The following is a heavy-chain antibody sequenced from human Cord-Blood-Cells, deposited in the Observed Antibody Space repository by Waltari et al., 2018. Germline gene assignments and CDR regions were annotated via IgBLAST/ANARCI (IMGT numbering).Heavy chain of an antibody. V-gene: IGHV4-39*01. CDR1: GGSISSSSYY. CDR2: IYYSGST. J-gene: IGHJ4*02. CDR3: AGLPPGGSSDY. Sequence: QLQLQESGPGLVKPSETLSLTCTVSGGSISSSSYYWGWIRQPPGKGLEWIGGIYYSGSTYYDPSLKSRVTISVDTSKNQFSLKLSSVTAADTAVYYCAGLPPGGSSDYWGQGTLVIVSS. D-gene: IGHD6-6*01.